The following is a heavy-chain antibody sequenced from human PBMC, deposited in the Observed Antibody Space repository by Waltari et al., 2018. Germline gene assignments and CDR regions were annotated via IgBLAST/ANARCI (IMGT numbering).Heavy chain of an antibody. CDR3: AKAREYAFDI. CDR1: GFTFRNYG. Sequence: QVQLVESGGGVVQPGGSLRLSCAASGFTFRNYGMYWVRQAPGKGLEWVAFLRYDGIKNYYVDSVKGRFTISRDTSKNTVYLQMNSLRAEDTAVYYCAKAREYAFDIWGQGTMVTVSS. V-gene: IGHV3-30*02. CDR2: LRYDGIKN. D-gene: IGHD3-10*01. J-gene: IGHJ3*02.